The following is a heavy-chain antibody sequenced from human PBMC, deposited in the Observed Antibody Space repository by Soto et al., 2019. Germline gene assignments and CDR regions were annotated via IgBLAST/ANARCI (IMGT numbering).Heavy chain of an antibody. Sequence: GGSLRLSCAASGFTFSSYAVSWVRQAPGKGPEWISSISGSGSTIYYADSVKGRFTISRDNSKNPLYLQMSSLRAEDTAVYYCAKVFYYYDSSGYYYFDYWGQGTLVTVSS. CDR1: GFTFSSYA. V-gene: IGHV3-23*01. J-gene: IGHJ4*02. D-gene: IGHD3-22*01. CDR2: ISGSGSTI. CDR3: AKVFYYYDSSGYYYFDY.